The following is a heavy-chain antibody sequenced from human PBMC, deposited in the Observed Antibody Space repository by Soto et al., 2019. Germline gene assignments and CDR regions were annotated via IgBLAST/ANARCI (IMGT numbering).Heavy chain of an antibody. CDR3: AKTELIYGGNSDFDY. D-gene: IGHD4-17*01. CDR1: GFTFSSYA. Sequence: GGSLRLSCAASGFTFSSYAMSWVRQAPGKGLEWVSAISGSGGSTYYADSVKGRFTISRDNSKNTLYLQMNSLRAEDTAVYYCAKTELIYGGNSDFDYWGQGTLVTVSS. CDR2: ISGSGGST. J-gene: IGHJ4*02. V-gene: IGHV3-23*01.